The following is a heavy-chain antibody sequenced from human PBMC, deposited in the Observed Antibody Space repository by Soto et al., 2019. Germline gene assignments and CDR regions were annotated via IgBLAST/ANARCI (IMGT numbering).Heavy chain of an antibody. J-gene: IGHJ6*02. CDR2: IDPSDSYT. V-gene: IGHV5-10-1*01. CDR1: GYSFTSYW. Sequence: PGESLKISCKGSGYSFTSYWISWVRQMPGKGLEWMGRIDPSDSYTNYSPSFQGHVTISADKSISTAYLQWSSLKASDTAMYYCAIVPGPYDFWSGYSNRTDYYYYGMDVWGQGTTVTVSS. D-gene: IGHD3-3*01. CDR3: AIVPGPYDFWSGYSNRTDYYYYGMDV.